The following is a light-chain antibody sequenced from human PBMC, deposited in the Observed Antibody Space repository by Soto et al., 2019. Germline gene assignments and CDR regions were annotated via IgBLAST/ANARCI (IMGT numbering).Light chain of an antibody. CDR2: SNN. CDR1: SSNIGVNT. V-gene: IGLV1-44*01. J-gene: IGLJ2*01. Sequence: QSVVTQPPSASGTPGQGVTISCFGSSSNIGVNTVNWYQQLPGTAPKLLIYSNNLRPSGVPDRFSGSKSGTSASLAISGLQSEDEADYHCASWDDSLNGVVFGGGTKLTVL. CDR3: ASWDDSLNGVV.